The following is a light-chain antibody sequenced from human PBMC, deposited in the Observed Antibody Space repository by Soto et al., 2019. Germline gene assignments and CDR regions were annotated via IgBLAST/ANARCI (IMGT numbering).Light chain of an antibody. CDR1: QSVSSY. CDR3: QHRSNWPIFT. CDR2: GAS. Sequence: EIVLTQSPATLSLSPGERATLSCRASQSVSSYLAWYQHKPGQAPRLLIYGASNRATGIPARFSGSGSGTDFTLTISSLAPEDFAVYYCQHRSNWPIFTFGPGTKVDIK. J-gene: IGKJ3*01. V-gene: IGKV3-11*01.